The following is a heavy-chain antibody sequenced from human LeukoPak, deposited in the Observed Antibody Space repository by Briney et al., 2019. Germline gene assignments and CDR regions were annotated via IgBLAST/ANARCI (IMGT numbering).Heavy chain of an antibody. CDR3: ARPRGYCSGGSCCWDY. V-gene: IGHV3-49*03. CDR1: GFTFGDYA. J-gene: IGHJ4*02. CDR2: IRSKAYSGTT. Sequence: GGSLRLSCTASGFTFGDYAMSWFRQAPGKGLEWVAFIRSKAYSGTTEYAASVKGRFTISRDDSKSIAYLQMNSLKTEDTALYYCARPRGYCSGGSCCWDYWGQGTLVTVSS. D-gene: IGHD2-15*01.